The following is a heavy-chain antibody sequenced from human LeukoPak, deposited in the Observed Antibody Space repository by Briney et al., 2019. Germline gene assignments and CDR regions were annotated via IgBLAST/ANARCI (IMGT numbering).Heavy chain of an antibody. V-gene: IGHV3-74*01. CDR2: INSDGSTT. CDR1: GFILSSYW. D-gene: IGHD5-18*01. J-gene: IGHJ4*02. Sequence: GGSLRLSCAASGFILSSYWMHWVRQAPGKGLVWVSHINSDGSTTSYADSVKGRFTISRDNAKNTLYLQMNSLRAEDTAVYYCTRGGGYSYGYLGYWGQGTLATVSS. CDR3: TRGGGYSYGYLGY.